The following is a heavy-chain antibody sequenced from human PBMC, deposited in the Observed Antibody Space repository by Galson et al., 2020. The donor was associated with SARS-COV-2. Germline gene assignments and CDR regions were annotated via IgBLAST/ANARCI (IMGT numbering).Heavy chain of an antibody. CDR3: ATNGHRFDYQDAFDI. CDR1: GFTFSSYG. D-gene: IGHD3-9*01. Sequence: GGSLRLSCAASGFTFSSYGMHWVRQAPGKGLEWVAVIWYDGSNKYYADSVKGRFTISRDNSKNTLYLQMNSLRAEDTAVYYCATNGHRFDYQDAFDIWGQGTMVTVSS. J-gene: IGHJ3*02. CDR2: IWYDGSNK. V-gene: IGHV3-33*01.